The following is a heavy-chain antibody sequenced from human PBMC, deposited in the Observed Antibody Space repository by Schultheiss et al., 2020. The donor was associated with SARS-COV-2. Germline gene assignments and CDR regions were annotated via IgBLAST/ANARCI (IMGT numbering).Heavy chain of an antibody. D-gene: IGHD6-13*01. V-gene: IGHV3-64D*06. Sequence: ETLSLTCAVSGGSISSSNWWSWVRQPPGKGLEYVSAISSNGGSTYYADSVKGRFTISRDNSKNTLYLQMSSLRAEDTAVYYCARDEALGQQLVLPFDYWGQGTLVTVSS. CDR3: ARDEALGQQLVLPFDY. J-gene: IGHJ4*02. CDR2: ISSNGGST. CDR1: GGSISSSN.